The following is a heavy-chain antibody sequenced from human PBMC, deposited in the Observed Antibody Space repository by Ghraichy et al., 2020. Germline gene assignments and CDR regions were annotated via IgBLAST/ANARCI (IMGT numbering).Heavy chain of an antibody. CDR3: ARHRGSGWSDAFDI. Sequence: SETLSLTCTVSGGSISRYYWSWIRQPPGKGLEWIGYIYYSGSTNYNPSLKSRVRISVDTSKNQFSLKLSAVTAADTATYYCARHRGSGWSDAFDIWGQGTMVGVSS. V-gene: IGHV4-59*08. J-gene: IGHJ3*02. CDR1: GGSISRYY. CDR2: IYYSGST. D-gene: IGHD6-19*01.